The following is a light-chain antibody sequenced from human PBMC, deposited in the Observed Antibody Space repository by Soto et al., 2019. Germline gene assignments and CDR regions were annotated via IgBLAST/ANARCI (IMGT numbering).Light chain of an antibody. CDR2: DNN. V-gene: IGLV1-51*01. J-gene: IGLJ2*01. CDR3: GAWDSSLSAVV. Sequence: QSVLTQPPSVSAAPGQKVTISCSGSSSNIGSNYVSWYQQLPGTAPKLLLSDNNNRPSGIPDRFSGSKSGTSATLGITGLQTGDEADYYCGAWDSSLSAVVFGGGTKLTGL. CDR1: SSNIGSNY.